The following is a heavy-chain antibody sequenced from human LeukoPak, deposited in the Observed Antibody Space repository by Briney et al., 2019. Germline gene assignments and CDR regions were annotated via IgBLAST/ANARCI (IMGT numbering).Heavy chain of an antibody. CDR1: GGTFSSYA. Sequence: SVKVSCKTSGGTFSSYAISWVRQAPGQGLEWMGGIIPIFGTANYAQKFQGRVTITADESTSTAYMELSRLRSEDTAVYYCARGSRPHYDFWSGPPDAFDIWGQGTMVTVSS. V-gene: IGHV1-69*01. CDR2: IIPIFGTA. CDR3: ARGSRPHYDFWSGPPDAFDI. J-gene: IGHJ3*02. D-gene: IGHD3-3*01.